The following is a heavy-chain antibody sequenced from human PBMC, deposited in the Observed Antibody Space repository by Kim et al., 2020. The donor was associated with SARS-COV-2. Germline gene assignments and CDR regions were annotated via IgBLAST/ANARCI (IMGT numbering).Heavy chain of an antibody. CDR2: IYYSGST. CDR3: ARDKHAPYYYDSSGYSDDAFDI. V-gene: IGHV4-59*13. D-gene: IGHD3-22*01. Sequence: SETLSLTCTVSGGSISSYYWSWIRQPPGKGLEWIGYIYYSGSTNYNPSLKSRVTISVDTSKNQFSLKLSSVTAADTAVYYCARDKHAPYYYDSSGYSDDAFDIWGQGTMVTVSS. J-gene: IGHJ3*02. CDR1: GGSISSYY.